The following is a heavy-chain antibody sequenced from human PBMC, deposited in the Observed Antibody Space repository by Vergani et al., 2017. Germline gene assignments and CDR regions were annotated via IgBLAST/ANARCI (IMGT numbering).Heavy chain of an antibody. CDR2: TRNKANSYTT. D-gene: IGHD2-15*01. Sequence: EMQLVESGGGLVQPGGSLRLSCAASGFTFSDHYMDWVRQAPGKGLEWVGRTRNKANSYTTEYAASVKGRFIVSRDASESSLYLQMNSLQTEDTAVYYCVRARVWGGGRCTPSMDVWGKGTTVTVSS. J-gene: IGHJ6*03. CDR3: VRARVWGGGRCTPSMDV. V-gene: IGHV3-72*01. CDR1: GFTFSDHY.